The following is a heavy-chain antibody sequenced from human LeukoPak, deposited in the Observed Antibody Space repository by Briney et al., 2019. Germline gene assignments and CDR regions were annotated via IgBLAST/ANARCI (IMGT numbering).Heavy chain of an antibody. CDR1: GFTFSDYY. J-gene: IGHJ4*02. V-gene: IGHV3-11*01. Sequence: SGGSLRLSCAASGFTFSDYYMSWIRQAPGKGLEWVSYISSSGSTIYYADSVKGRFTISRDNAKNSLYLQMNSLRAEDTAVYYCARTLYSYGYSTFVYWGQGTLVTVSS. CDR2: ISSSGSTI. D-gene: IGHD5-18*01. CDR3: ARTLYSYGYSTFVY.